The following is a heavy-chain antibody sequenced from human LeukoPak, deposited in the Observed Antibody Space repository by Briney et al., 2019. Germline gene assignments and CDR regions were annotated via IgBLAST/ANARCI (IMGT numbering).Heavy chain of an antibody. CDR2: ISYDGSNK. Sequence: GGSLRLSCAASGFTFSSYAMHWVRQAPGKGLEWVAAISYDGSNKYYADSVKGRFTISRDNSKNTLYLQMNSLRAEDTAVYYCAKIYCSSISCHFDYWGQGTLVTVSS. J-gene: IGHJ4*02. CDR1: GFTFSSYA. D-gene: IGHD2-2*01. V-gene: IGHV3-30-3*01. CDR3: AKIYCSSISCHFDY.